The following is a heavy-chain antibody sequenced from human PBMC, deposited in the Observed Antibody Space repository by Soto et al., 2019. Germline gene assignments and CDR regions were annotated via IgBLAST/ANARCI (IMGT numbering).Heavy chain of an antibody. Sequence: QVHLVQSGAEVKKPGASVNVSCQASGSITNHHMPWVRQAPGQGLEWLGLFNPSGLSTTYAQKFQGRVTITRDTSTSTVYMELSSLTSEDTAVYFCSKVTHRGPIAVAGPLGSWGQGTLVIVSS. D-gene: IGHD6-19*01. CDR3: SKVTHRGPIAVAGPLGS. CDR2: FNPSGLST. CDR1: GSITNHH. V-gene: IGHV1-46*01. J-gene: IGHJ4*02.